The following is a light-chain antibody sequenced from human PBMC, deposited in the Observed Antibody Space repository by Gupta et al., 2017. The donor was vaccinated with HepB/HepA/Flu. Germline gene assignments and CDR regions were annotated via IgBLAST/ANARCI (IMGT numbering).Light chain of an antibody. J-gene: IGKJ4*01. Sequence: ELVLTQSPATLSVSPGERATLSCRASQSVGSNLAWYQQKPGQAPRFLMYGASTRATGFPARFSGSGSGTEFTLTISSLQSEDFAVYYCQKYSNRPLTFGGGTKVDIK. CDR3: QKYSNRPLT. V-gene: IGKV3-15*01. CDR2: GAS. CDR1: QSVGSN.